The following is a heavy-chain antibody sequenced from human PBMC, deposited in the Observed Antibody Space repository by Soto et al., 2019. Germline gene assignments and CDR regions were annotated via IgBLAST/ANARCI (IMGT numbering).Heavy chain of an antibody. V-gene: IGHV3-23*01. Sequence: GGSLRLSCAASGFTFSSYAMSWVRQAPGKGLEWVSAISGSGGSTYYADSVKGRFTISRDNSKNTLYLQMNSLRAEDTAVYYCAKESYYDILTGYYGADYYGMDVWGQGTTVPVSS. CDR2: ISGSGGST. J-gene: IGHJ6*02. CDR3: AKESYYDILTGYYGADYYGMDV. CDR1: GFTFSSYA. D-gene: IGHD3-9*01.